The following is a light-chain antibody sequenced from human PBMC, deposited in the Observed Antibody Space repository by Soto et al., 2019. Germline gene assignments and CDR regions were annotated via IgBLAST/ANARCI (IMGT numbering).Light chain of an antibody. V-gene: IGKV3D-15*01. Sequence: EIMLTQHPDTLSLSKGEIATLSCWASQSVSIKLAWYQQKPGQAPRLLIYGASTRATGIPARFSGSGSGTEFTLTISSLQSEDFAVYYCQQYNNWPLITFCHVTRLEIK. J-gene: IGKJ5*01. CDR1: QSVSIK. CDR3: QQYNNWPLIT. CDR2: GAS.